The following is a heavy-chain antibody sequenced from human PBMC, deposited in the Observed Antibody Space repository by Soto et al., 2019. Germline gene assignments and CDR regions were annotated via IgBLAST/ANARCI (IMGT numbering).Heavy chain of an antibody. CDR2: ISAYNGNT. CDR1: GDIFTSYG. Sequence: QVQLVQSGAEVKKPGASVKVSCKASGDIFTSYGISWVRQAPGQGLEWMGWISAYNGNTNNAQKFQGRVTMTTDTSTSTAYMEVRSLRSDDTAVYYCARDQEGITMIVGGTWGQGTLVTVSS. D-gene: IGHD3-22*01. J-gene: IGHJ5*02. CDR3: ARDQEGITMIVGGT. V-gene: IGHV1-18*01.